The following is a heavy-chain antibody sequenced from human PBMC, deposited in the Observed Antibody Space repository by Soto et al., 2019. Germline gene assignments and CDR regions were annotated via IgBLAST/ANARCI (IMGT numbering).Heavy chain of an antibody. CDR3: ARIPVDTSMIYWLDP. Sequence: XATLFLTCTVSGGSVSSGDYYWRWIRQPPGKGLEWIGYIYYSGNTNYNPSLKSRVIISVDTSKNLFSLKLTSVTAADTAVYYCARIPVDTSMIYWLDPWGQGTLVTVSS. CDR1: GGSVSSGDYY. CDR2: IYYSGNT. V-gene: IGHV4-61*08. J-gene: IGHJ5*02. D-gene: IGHD5-18*01.